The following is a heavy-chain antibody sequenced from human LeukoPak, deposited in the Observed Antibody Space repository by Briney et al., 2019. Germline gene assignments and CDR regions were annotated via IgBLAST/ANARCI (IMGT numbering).Heavy chain of an antibody. CDR2: ISYDGSNK. D-gene: IGHD2-2*01. J-gene: IGHJ4*02. V-gene: IGHV3-30*18. Sequence: PGRSLRLSCAASGFAFSSYGMHWVRQAPGKGLEWVAVISYDGSNKYYADSVKGRFTISRDNSKNTLYLQMNSLRAEDTAVYYCANVVPAAMVDYWGQGTLVTVSS. CDR3: ANVVPAAMVDY. CDR1: GFAFSSYG.